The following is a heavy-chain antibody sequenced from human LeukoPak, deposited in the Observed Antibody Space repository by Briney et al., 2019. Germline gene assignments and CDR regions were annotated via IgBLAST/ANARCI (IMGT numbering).Heavy chain of an antibody. D-gene: IGHD3-9*01. J-gene: IGHJ4*02. CDR2: INHSGST. CDR1: GGSFSGYY. Sequence: PSETLSLTCAVYGGSFSGYYWSWIRQPPGKGLEWIGEINHSGSTNYNPSLKSRVTISVDTSKTQFSLKLSSVTAAETAVYYCARGPRYFDWLFSGMYYFDYWGQGTLVTVSS. V-gene: IGHV4-34*01. CDR3: ARGPRYFDWLFSGMYYFDY.